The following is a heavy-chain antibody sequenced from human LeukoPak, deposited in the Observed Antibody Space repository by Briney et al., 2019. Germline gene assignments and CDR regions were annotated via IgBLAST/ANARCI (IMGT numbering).Heavy chain of an antibody. V-gene: IGHV4-59*01. CDR2: IYYSGST. J-gene: IGHJ4*02. CDR1: GGSISSYY. D-gene: IGHD6-13*01. Sequence: SETLSFTCTVSGGSISSYYWTWIRQPPGKGLEWIGYIYYSGSTDYNPSLKSRDTISVDTSKNQFSLKLSSVTAADTAVYYCARLRVEAAGIDYWAQRTLVTVSS. CDR3: ARLRVEAAGIDY.